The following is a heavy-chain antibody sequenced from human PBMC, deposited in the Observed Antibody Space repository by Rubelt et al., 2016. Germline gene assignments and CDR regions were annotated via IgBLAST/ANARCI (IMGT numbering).Heavy chain of an antibody. V-gene: IGHV3-30*04. Sequence: QVQLVESGGGVVQPGRSLRLSCAASGFTFSSYAMHWVRQAPGKGLGRVAVISDEGTNKYYADSVKGRFTISRDNSKITLYLQMDSLRAEDTAVYDCASSSGWYFDYWGQGTLVTVPS. CDR2: ISDEGTNK. CDR3: ASSSGWYFDY. D-gene: IGHD6-19*01. J-gene: IGHJ4*02. CDR1: GFTFSSYA.